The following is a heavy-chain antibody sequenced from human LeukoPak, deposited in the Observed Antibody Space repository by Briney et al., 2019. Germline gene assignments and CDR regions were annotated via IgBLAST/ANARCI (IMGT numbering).Heavy chain of an antibody. V-gene: IGHV3-23*01. Sequence: GGSLRLSCAASGFTFSTYVMSWVRQASGKGLEWVSTISASGIGTYYADSVKGRFTVSRDNSKNTLYLQMNSLRAEDTAVYFCANLRGSGSSYFDSWGQGTLVTVSS. J-gene: IGHJ4*02. D-gene: IGHD3-10*01. CDR3: ANLRGSGSSYFDS. CDR2: ISASGIGT. CDR1: GFTFSTYV.